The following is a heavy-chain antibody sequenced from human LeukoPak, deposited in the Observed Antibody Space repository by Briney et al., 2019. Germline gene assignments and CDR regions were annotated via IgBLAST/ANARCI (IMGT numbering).Heavy chain of an antibody. CDR2: IKQDGSEK. CDR1: GFTLSSYW. J-gene: IGHJ4*02. D-gene: IGHD2-15*01. V-gene: IGHV3-7*01. CDR3: ARDFAGGGPGDY. Sequence: PGWSLTLSCVASGFTLSSYWMIWLRPAPGKGRKWVANIKQDGSEKYYVDSVKGRFTISRDNAKNSLYLQMNSLRAEDTAVYYCARDFAGGGPGDYWGQGTLVTVSS.